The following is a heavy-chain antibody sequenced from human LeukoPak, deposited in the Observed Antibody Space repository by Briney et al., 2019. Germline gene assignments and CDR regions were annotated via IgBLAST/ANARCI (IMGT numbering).Heavy chain of an antibody. J-gene: IGHJ2*01. CDR2: IYYIGST. Sequence: SSETLSLTCAVSGGSISSGDFYWSWIRQPPGKGLEYIGYIYYIGSTYYNPSLKSRVTISVDRSKNQFSLKLSSVTAADTAVYYCARDCSSTSCNGYFDLWGRGTLVTVSS. V-gene: IGHV4-30-4*01. D-gene: IGHD2-2*01. CDR1: GGSISSGDFY. CDR3: ARDCSSTSCNGYFDL.